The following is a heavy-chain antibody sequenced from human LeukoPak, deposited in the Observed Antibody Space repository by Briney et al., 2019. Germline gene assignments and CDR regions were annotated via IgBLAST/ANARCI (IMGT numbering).Heavy chain of an antibody. CDR3: AKELEFASSSDY. CDR1: GFTFSTYS. D-gene: IGHD6-6*01. Sequence: GGSLRLSCAASGFTFSTYSMNWVRQAPGKGLEWVSSISSSNGNRFYADSVKGRFTISRDNSKNTLYLQMNSLRAEDTAVYYCAKELEFASSSDYWGQGTLVTVSS. CDR2: ISSSNGNR. J-gene: IGHJ4*02. V-gene: IGHV3-23*01.